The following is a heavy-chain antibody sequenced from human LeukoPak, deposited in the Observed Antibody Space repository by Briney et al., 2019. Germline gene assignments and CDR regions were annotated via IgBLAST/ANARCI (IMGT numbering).Heavy chain of an antibody. V-gene: IGHV3-7*01. J-gene: IGHJ5*02. CDR3: AREGRQGATLYNWFDP. D-gene: IGHD1-26*01. CDR1: GFTFSSYW. Sequence: GGSLRLSCAASGFTFSSYWMSWVRQAPGKGLEWVANIKQDGSEKYYVDSVKGRFTISRDNAKNTLYLQMNSLRAEDTAVYYCAREGRQGATLYNWFDPWGQGTLVTVSS. CDR2: IKQDGSEK.